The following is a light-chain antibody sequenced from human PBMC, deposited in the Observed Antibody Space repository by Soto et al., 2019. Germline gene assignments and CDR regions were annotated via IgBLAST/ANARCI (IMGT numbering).Light chain of an antibody. J-gene: IGKJ1*01. CDR2: DAS. CDR1: QSSSRW. V-gene: IGKV1-5*01. CDR3: QQYDNWPWT. Sequence: IQMTQSPSSLSASVGDRVTLTWGASQSSSRWLAWYQQKPGKAPKLLIFDASSLESGVPARFSVSGSATEFPLTISRLQSEDFAVYDCQQYDNWPWTFGQGTKVDIK.